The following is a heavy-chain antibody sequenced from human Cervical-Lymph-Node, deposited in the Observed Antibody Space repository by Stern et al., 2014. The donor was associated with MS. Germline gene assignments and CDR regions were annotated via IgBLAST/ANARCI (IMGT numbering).Heavy chain of an antibody. CDR3: ARDRPYSSGARELDY. CDR2: ISGFNDYT. V-gene: IGHV1-18*01. Sequence: QVQLVQSGGEVKNHGASVRVSCKASGYTFSTYGISWFRQAPGQGPELMGWISGFNDYTSYAQKFRGRVTMSTDKGTSTAYMDLRSLRSDDTAVFYCARDRPYSSGARELDYWGQGTLVTVSS. D-gene: IGHD6-19*01. J-gene: IGHJ4*02. CDR1: GYTFSTYG.